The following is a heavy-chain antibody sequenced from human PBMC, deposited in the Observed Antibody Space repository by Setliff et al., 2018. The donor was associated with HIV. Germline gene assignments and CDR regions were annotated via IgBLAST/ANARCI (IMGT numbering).Heavy chain of an antibody. Sequence: SETLSLTCTVSGGSISSSGYYWGWIRQPPGKGLEWIGSIYYSGSTYYNQSLKSRVTISVDTSKNHLSLKLSSVTAADTAVYYCARRRGYGYGSDAFDFWGQGTMVTVSS. J-gene: IGHJ3*01. V-gene: IGHV4-39*02. CDR2: IYYSGST. D-gene: IGHD5-18*01. CDR1: GGSISSSGYY. CDR3: ARRRGYGYGSDAFDF.